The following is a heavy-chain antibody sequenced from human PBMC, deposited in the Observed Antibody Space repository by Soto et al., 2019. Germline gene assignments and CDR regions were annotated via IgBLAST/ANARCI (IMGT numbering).Heavy chain of an antibody. J-gene: IGHJ4*02. CDR3: AKDMGPAAAGASAIDY. CDR1: GFTFDDYA. Sequence: EVQLVESGGGLVQPGRSLRLSCAAYGFTFDDYAMHWVRQAPGKGLERVLGISWNSGSIGYADSVKGRFTISRDNAKNSLYLQMNSLRAEDTALYYCAKDMGPAAAGASAIDYWGQGTLVTVSS. V-gene: IGHV3-9*01. CDR2: ISWNSGSI. D-gene: IGHD6-13*01.